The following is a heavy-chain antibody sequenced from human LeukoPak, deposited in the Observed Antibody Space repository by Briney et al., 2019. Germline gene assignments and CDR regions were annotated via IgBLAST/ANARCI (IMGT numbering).Heavy chain of an antibody. CDR2: ISSDGRKT. J-gene: IGHJ4*02. V-gene: IGHV3-30*03. CDR1: GFTFKTYG. D-gene: IGHD2-2*01. Sequence: GGSLRLSCAASGFTFKTYGMHWVRQAPGKGLEWVVVISSDGRKTYYADSVKGRFTISRDNFKNTLYLQMNSLRAEDTAMYFCAREYRSCSGTTCSAFDSWGQGTLVTVTS. CDR3: AREYRSCSGTTCSAFDS.